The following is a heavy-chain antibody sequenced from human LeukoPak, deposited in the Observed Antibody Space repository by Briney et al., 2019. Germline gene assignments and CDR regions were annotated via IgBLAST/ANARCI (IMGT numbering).Heavy chain of an antibody. CDR3: ARRNIAAAGTHAPDY. CDR1: GFTFSSYW. J-gene: IGHJ4*02. CDR2: INHSGST. V-gene: IGHV4-34*01. D-gene: IGHD6-13*01. Sequence: GSLRLSCAASGFTFSSYWMSWIRQPPGKGLEWIGEINHSGSTNYNPSLKSRVTISVDTSKNQFSLKLSSVTAADTAVYYCARRNIAAAGTHAPDYWGQGTLVTVSS.